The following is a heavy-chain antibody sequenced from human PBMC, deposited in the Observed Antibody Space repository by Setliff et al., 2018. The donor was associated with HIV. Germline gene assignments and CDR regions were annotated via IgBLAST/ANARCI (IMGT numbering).Heavy chain of an antibody. CDR2: IYPGDSDT. CDR3: AKTGGLRYMDV. D-gene: IGHD7-27*01. J-gene: IGHJ6*03. V-gene: IGHV5-51*01. Sequence: GESLKISCQASGFTFSNYWIGWVRQMPGKGLEWMGIIYPGDSDTKYSPSFQGQVTMSADKSNNTAYLQWSSLKTSDSAIYYCAKTGGLRYMDVWGKGTTVTAP. CDR1: GFTFSNYW.